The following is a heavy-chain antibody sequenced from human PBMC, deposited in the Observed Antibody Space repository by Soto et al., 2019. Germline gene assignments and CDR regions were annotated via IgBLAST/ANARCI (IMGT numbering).Heavy chain of an antibody. V-gene: IGHV3-13*01. J-gene: IGHJ4*02. CDR2: IGTAGDT. CDR3: ARGRLISLYYFDY. D-gene: IGHD2-15*01. CDR1: GFTFSNYD. Sequence: AGGSLRLSCAASGFTFSNYDMHWVRQVTGKGLEWVSTIGTAGDTYYPGSVKGRFTISRENAKNSLYLQMNSLRAEDTAMYYCARGRLISLYYFDYWGQGTLVTSPQ.